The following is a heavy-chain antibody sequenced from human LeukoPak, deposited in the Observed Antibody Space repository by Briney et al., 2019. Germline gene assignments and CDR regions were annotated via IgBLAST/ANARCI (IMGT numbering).Heavy chain of an antibody. CDR1: EFSVGSNY. J-gene: IGHJ6*03. Sequence: GGSLRLSCAASEFSVGSNYMTWVRQAPGKGLEWVASTNQDGREKYYVDSVKGRFTISRDNAKNTLYLQMNSLRAEDTAVYYCAKDTSNYDFWSGYYFGPMDVWGKGTTVTVSS. D-gene: IGHD3-3*01. V-gene: IGHV3-7*01. CDR2: TNQDGREK. CDR3: AKDTSNYDFWSGYYFGPMDV.